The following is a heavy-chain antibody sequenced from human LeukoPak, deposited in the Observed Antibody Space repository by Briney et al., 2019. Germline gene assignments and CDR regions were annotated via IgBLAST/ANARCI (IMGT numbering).Heavy chain of an antibody. D-gene: IGHD5-18*01. CDR1: GSRFTNYW. CDR2: IYPDDSDT. V-gene: IGHV5-51*01. J-gene: IGHJ4*02. CDR3: ARRQYSNGYVDY. Sequence: GESLEISCPGSGSRFTNYWIGWVRQLPGKGLEWMGIIYPDDSDTRYRPSFQGLVTISADKSIATAYLQWSSLKASDTAMYYCARRQYSNGYVDYWGQGTLVTVSS.